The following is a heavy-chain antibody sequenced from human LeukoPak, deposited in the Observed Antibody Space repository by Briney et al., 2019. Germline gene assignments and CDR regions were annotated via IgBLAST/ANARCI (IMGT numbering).Heavy chain of an antibody. D-gene: IGHD2-8*01. J-gene: IGHJ4*02. V-gene: IGHV1-46*01. CDR2: INPSAGST. CDR3: AREYCPNGVCYPSFDY. Sequence: ASVKVSCKASGYTFTSYYMHWVRQAPGQGLEWMGIINPSAGSTNYAQKFQGRVTMTRDTSTSTVYMELSSLRSEDTAVYFCAREYCPNGVCYPSFDYWGQGTLVTVSS. CDR1: GYTFTSYY.